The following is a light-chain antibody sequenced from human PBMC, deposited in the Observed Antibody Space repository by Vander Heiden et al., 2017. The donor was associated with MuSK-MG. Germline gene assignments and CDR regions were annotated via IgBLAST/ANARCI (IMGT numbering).Light chain of an antibody. CDR1: NTDIGAHDY. CDR2: EAF. J-gene: IGLJ2*01. CDR3: ASYSLDTTLV. V-gene: IGLV2-14*03. Sequence: QSALTQPPPVTSYAGQSITISCTGTNTDIGAHDYVSWYQQQPGRAPKLLIYEAFYRTSGISGRFSGSKSVNTASLTISGLQPEDEATYYCASYSLDTTLVFGGGTEVTVL.